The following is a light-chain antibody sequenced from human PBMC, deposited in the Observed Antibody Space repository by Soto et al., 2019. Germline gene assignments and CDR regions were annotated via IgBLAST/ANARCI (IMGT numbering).Light chain of an antibody. V-gene: IGLV3-21*02. CDR1: NIGSKI. CDR3: QAWGNSSDQYV. CDR2: DDS. Sequence: SYELTQPPSVSVAPGQTARIPCGGINIGSKIVHWYQQKPGQAPVLVVYDDSDRPSGIPERFSASNSGDTATLTISRVEAGDEADYYCQAWGNSSDQYVFGTGTKVTVL. J-gene: IGLJ1*01.